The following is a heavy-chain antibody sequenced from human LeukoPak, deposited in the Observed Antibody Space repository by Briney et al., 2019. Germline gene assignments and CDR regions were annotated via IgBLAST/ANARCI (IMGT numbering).Heavy chain of an antibody. Sequence: GGSLRLSCAASGFTFSSYAMSWVRQAPGKGLEWVSSITGNGDSTYYAGSVKGRFTISRDNSQNTLYLQMNNLRADDTAVYYCAKTTMTVVYWFDPWGQGTLVTVSS. D-gene: IGHD3-22*01. CDR3: AKTTMTVVYWFDP. CDR1: GFTFSSYA. J-gene: IGHJ5*02. V-gene: IGHV3-23*01. CDR2: ITGNGDST.